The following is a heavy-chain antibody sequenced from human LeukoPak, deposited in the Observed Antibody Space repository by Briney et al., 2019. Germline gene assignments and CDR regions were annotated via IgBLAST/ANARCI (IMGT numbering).Heavy chain of an antibody. CDR1: GRTFTTYA. D-gene: IGHD6-13*01. Sequence: GASGKVSCTASGRTFTTYAISWVRQAPGQGRGWRGGNISICGKANYAEKFQGRVTITADESKSTAYMEMSSLRSVDTAVYYCARSFYSSSWFYCHDMDVWGQGTTVTVSS. CDR3: ARSFYSSSWFYCHDMDV. CDR2: NISICGKA. J-gene: IGHJ6*03. V-gene: IGHV1-69*13.